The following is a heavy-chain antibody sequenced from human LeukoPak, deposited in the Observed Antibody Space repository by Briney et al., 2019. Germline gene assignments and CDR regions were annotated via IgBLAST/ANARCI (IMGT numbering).Heavy chain of an antibody. V-gene: IGHV3-74*01. CDR3: TRSLPAYMDV. CDR1: GFTFSPCW. J-gene: IGHJ6*03. Sequence: GGSLRLSCAASGFTFSPCWMLWVGQAQGKGLVWVSHINSDGSGTSYADFVKGRFTISRDNSKNTLYLQMNSLRAEDTAVYYCTRSLPAYMDVWGKGTTVTVSS. D-gene: IGHD5/OR15-5a*01. CDR2: INSDGSGT.